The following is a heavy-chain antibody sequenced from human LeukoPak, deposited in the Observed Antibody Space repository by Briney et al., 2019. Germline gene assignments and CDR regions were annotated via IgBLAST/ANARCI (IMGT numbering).Heavy chain of an antibody. Sequence: ASVKVSCKASGGTFSSYAISWVRQAPGQGLEWMGGIIPIFGTANYAQKFQGRVTITADESTSTAYMELSSLRSEDTAVYYCARAPGYCSSTSRYEGYYFDYWGQGTLVTVSS. J-gene: IGHJ4*02. CDR3: ARAPGYCSSTSRYEGYYFDY. CDR1: GGTFSSYA. CDR2: IIPIFGTA. V-gene: IGHV1-69*13. D-gene: IGHD2-2*01.